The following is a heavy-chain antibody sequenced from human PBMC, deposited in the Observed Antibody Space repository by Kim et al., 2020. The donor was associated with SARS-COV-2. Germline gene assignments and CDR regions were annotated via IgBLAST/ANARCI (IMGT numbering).Heavy chain of an antibody. V-gene: IGHV3-30*18. CDR3: AKAVLRGVNYYYYGMDV. J-gene: IGHJ6*02. Sequence: GGSLRLSCAASGFTFNTYGMYWVRQAPGKGLEWVAVISYDGSNKYYADSVKGRFTISRDNSKNTLYLQMNSLRAEDTAVYYCAKAVLRGVNYYYYGMDVWGHGTTVTASS. CDR1: GFTFNTYG. D-gene: IGHD3-10*01. CDR2: ISYDGSNK.